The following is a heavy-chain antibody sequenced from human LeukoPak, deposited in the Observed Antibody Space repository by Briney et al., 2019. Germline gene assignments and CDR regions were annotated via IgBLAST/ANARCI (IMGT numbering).Heavy chain of an antibody. CDR2: IYTGGST. D-gene: IGHD4-17*01. J-gene: IGHJ4*02. Sequence: GSLRLSCAAAGCPVSTTYMTWVRQAPGKGLEWVSVIYTGGSTYYADSVKGRFTISRDISKNTLYLQMNSLTAEDTAVYYCARGTVTAPDYWGQGTLVTVSS. V-gene: IGHV3-53*01. CDR1: GCPVSTTY. CDR3: ARGTVTAPDY.